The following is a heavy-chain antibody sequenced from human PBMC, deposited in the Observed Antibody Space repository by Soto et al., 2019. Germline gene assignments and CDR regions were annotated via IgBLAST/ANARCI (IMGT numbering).Heavy chain of an antibody. V-gene: IGHV4-59*08. J-gene: IGHJ6*03. CDR3: ARQDYGSYYYYYMDI. CDR2: IYYSGST. CDR1: GGSXCRSY. D-gene: IGHD3-10*01. Sequence: PSETLSLTCTASGGSXCRSYWSWIWQPPGKGLEWIGYIYYSGSTNYNPSLKSRVTISVDTSKNQFSLKLSSVTAADTAVYYCARQDYGSYYYYYMDISGKGTTVTVSS.